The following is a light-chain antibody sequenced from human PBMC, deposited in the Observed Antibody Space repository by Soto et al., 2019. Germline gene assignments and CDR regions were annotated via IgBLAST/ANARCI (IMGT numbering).Light chain of an antibody. CDR3: QQYESSPLT. V-gene: IGKV3-20*01. CDR1: QSVSSSF. J-gene: IGKJ4*01. Sequence: EIVLTQSPDTLSLSPGERATLSCRASQSVSSSFFAWYHQKPGQAPRLLIYRASSRATGLPDRFTGSGSGTDFTLTISRLEPEDFAVYYCQQYESSPLTVGGGTNVEIK. CDR2: RAS.